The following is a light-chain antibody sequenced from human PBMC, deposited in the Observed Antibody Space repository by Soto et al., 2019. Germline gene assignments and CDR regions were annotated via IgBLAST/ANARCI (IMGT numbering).Light chain of an antibody. Sequence: QSALTPPASVSGSPGQSITISCNGTNSDVGSYNLVSWYQQHPGKAPKLMIYEVSKRPSVVSNRFSGSKSGNTASLTISGLQAEDEADYYCCSYAGGSVVFGGGTKVTVL. CDR1: NSDVGSYNL. CDR2: EVS. V-gene: IGLV2-23*02. J-gene: IGLJ2*01. CDR3: CSYAGGSVV.